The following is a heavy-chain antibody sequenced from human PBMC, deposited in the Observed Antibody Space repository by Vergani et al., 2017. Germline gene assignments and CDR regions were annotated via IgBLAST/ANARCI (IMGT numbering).Heavy chain of an antibody. D-gene: IGHD6-19*01. V-gene: IGHV4-34*01. CDR3: ARAVGSSGWRPHYYYCMDV. CDR2: INHSGST. CDR1: GGSFSGYY. J-gene: IGHJ6*02. Sequence: QVQLQESGPGLVKPSQTLSLTCAVYGGSFSGYYWSWIRQPPGKGLEWIGEINHSGSTNYNPSLKSRVTISVDTSKNQFSLKLSSVTAADTAVYYCARAVGSSGWRPHYYYCMDVWGQGTTVTVSS.